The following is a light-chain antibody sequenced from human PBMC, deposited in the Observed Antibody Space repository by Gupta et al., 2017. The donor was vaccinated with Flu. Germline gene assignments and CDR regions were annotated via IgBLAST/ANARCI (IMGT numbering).Light chain of an antibody. Sequence: SVLTQPPSVSAAPGQKVTISCSGSSSNIGDFYVSWYQQLPGTAPKLLIYENNKRPSVIPDRFSGSRSETSATLVITGLLTGDEADYYCGTWDSRLSGWVFGGGTTLTVL. CDR1: SSNIGDFY. CDR2: ENN. CDR3: GTWDSRLSGWV. J-gene: IGLJ3*02. V-gene: IGLV1-51*02.